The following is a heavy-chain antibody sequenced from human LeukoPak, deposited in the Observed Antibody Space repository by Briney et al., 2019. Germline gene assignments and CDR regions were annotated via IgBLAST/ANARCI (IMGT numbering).Heavy chain of an antibody. Sequence: SETLSLTCAVYGGSFSGYYWSWIRQPPGKGLEWIGEINHSGSTNYNPSLKSRVTISVDTSKNQFSLKLSSVTAADTAVYYCARDDNSFDPWGQATLVTVSS. CDR2: INHSGST. CDR3: ARDDNSFDP. D-gene: IGHD3-16*01. J-gene: IGHJ5*02. V-gene: IGHV4-34*01. CDR1: GGSFSGYY.